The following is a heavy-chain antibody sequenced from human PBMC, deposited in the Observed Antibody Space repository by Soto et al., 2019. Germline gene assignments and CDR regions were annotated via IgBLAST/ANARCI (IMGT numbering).Heavy chain of an antibody. J-gene: IGHJ4*02. Sequence: QVQLVQSGAEVKKPGASVKVSCKASGYTFTNYDINWLRQATGQGLEWMGWTNPKSGYTGFAQKFQGRVTMTRDSSISTAYMELHSLTSEDTAVYYCARPDGDPDYWGQGTLITVSS. V-gene: IGHV1-8*01. CDR2: TNPKSGYT. CDR3: ARPDGDPDY. CDR1: GYTFTNYD. D-gene: IGHD4-17*01.